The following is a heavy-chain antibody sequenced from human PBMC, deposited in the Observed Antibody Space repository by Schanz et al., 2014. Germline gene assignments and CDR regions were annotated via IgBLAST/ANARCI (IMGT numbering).Heavy chain of an antibody. J-gene: IGHJ4*02. D-gene: IGHD2-21*01. Sequence: QVQLVESGGGVVQPGRSRRLSCEASGFTFSSYGMHWVRQAPGKGLEWVAVISYDGNNEDYADSVKGRFSISRDNSQNTLYLQMDSLRPEDTAVYFCAKHPLAYCDTDCYSVDYWGQGTLVSVSS. V-gene: IGHV3-30*18. CDR2: ISYDGNNE. CDR1: GFTFSSYG. CDR3: AKHPLAYCDTDCYSVDY.